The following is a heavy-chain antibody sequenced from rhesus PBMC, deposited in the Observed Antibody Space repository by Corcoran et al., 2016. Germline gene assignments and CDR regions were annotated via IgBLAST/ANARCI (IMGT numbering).Heavy chain of an antibody. CDR2: IYGSSGNT. Sequence: QVQLQESGPGLVKPSETLSLTCAVSGGSISSGYGWSWIRQPPGKGLEWIGYIYGSSGNTYYNPSSKSRVTISKDTSKNQFSLKLSSVTAADTAVYYCASLYSSGWYYFDYWGQGVLVTVSS. CDR1: GGSISSGYG. CDR3: ASLYSSGWYYFDY. J-gene: IGHJ4*01. V-gene: IGHV4S7*01. D-gene: IGHD6-31*01.